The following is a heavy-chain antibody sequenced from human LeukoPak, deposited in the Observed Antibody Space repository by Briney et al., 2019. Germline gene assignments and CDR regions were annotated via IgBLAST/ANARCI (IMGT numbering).Heavy chain of an antibody. V-gene: IGHV3-9*01. Sequence: QTGGSLRLSCAASGFTFDDYAMHWVRQAPGKGLEWVSGISWNSGSIGYADSVKGRFTISRDNAKNSLYLQMNSLRAEDTALYYCAQGAGYDILTGCDYWGQGTLVTVSS. CDR2: ISWNSGSI. CDR3: AQGAGYDILTGCDY. CDR1: GFTFDDYA. J-gene: IGHJ4*02. D-gene: IGHD3-9*01.